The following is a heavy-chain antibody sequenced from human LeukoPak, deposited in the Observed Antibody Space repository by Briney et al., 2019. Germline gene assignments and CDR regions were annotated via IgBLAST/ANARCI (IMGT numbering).Heavy chain of an antibody. D-gene: IGHD6-6*01. CDR1: RFTFSVHW. J-gene: IGHJ3*02. CDR2: INPDESDK. CDR3: AKDVYSSSSLHDAFDI. Sequence: GGSLRLSCAASRFTFSVHWMHWVRQAPGKGLEWVSRINPDESDKAYADSVKGRFTISRDNSKNTLYLQMNSLRAEDTAVYYCAKDVYSSSSLHDAFDIWGQGTMVTVSS. V-gene: IGHV3-74*01.